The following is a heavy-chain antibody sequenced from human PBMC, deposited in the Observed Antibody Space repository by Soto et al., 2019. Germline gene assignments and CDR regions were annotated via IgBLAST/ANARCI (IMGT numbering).Heavy chain of an antibody. CDR1: GGSFSGYY. CDR3: ARVLWSGYRFDP. CDR2: INHSGST. D-gene: IGHD3-3*01. J-gene: IGHJ5*02. V-gene: IGHV4-34*01. Sequence: SETLSLTCAVYGGSFSGYYWSWIRQPPGKGLEWIGEINHSGSTNYNPSLKGRVTISVDTSKNQFSLKLSSVTAADTAVYYCARVLWSGYRFDPWGQGTMVTVSA.